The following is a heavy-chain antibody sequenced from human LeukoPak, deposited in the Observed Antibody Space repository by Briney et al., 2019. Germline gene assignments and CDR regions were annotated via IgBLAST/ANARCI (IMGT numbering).Heavy chain of an antibody. CDR2: IIPIFGTA. CDR1: GGTFSSYA. CDR3: ARERGYSYSFDY. J-gene: IGHJ4*02. V-gene: IGHV1-69*13. Sequence: SVKVSCKASGGTFSSYAISWVRQAPGQGLEWMGGIIPIFGTANYAQKFQGRVTITADESTSTAYMELGSLRSEDTAVYYCARERGYSYSFDYWGQGTLVTVSS. D-gene: IGHD5-18*01.